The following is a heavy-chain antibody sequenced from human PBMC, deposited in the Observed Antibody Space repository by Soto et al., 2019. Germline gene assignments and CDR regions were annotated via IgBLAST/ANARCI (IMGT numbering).Heavy chain of an antibody. J-gene: IGHJ5*02. CDR2: IKQDGSEK. CDR1: GFTFSSYW. Sequence: EVPLVESGGGLVQPGGSLRLSCAATGFTFSSYWMSWVRQAPGKGLEWVANIKQDGSEKYYVDSVKGRFTISRDNAKNSLYLQMNSLRVEDTAVYYCARHYCSGGTCLFGPWGQGTLVTVSS. D-gene: IGHD2-15*01. V-gene: IGHV3-7*01. CDR3: ARHYCSGGTCLFGP.